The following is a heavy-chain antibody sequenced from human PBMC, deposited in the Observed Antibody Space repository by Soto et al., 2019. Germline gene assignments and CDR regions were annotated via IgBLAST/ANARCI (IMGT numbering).Heavy chain of an antibody. Sequence: QVQLVESGGGVVQPGRSLRLSCAASGFTFSSYPMQWVRRAPGKGLEWVAVISNDGRDKHHADSVKGRFTISRDNSKNTLYLQMNSLRPEDTAVYYCARDLNIAAAGYYFDYWGQGTLVTVSS. D-gene: IGHD6-13*01. V-gene: IGHV3-30*04. CDR2: ISNDGRDK. CDR3: ARDLNIAAAGYYFDY. CDR1: GFTFSSYP. J-gene: IGHJ4*02.